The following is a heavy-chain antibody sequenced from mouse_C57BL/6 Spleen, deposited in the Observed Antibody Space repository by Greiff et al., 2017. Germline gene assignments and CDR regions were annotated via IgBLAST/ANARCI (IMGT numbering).Heavy chain of an antibody. CDR3: AKGYGSSYVGWYFDY. J-gene: IGHJ2*01. CDR1: GYAFTNYL. D-gene: IGHD1-1*01. V-gene: IGHV1-54*01. CDR2: IYPGSGST. Sequence: VQGVESGAELVRPGTSVKVSCKASGYAFTNYLIEWVKQRPGQGLEWIGDIYPGSGSTNYNEKFKSKATLTVDTSSSTAYMQLSRLTSEDSAVYYCAKGYGSSYVGWYFDYWGQGTTLTVSS.